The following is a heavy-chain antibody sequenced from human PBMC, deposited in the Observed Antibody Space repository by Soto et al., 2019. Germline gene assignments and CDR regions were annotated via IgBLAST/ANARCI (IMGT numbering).Heavy chain of an antibody. CDR1: GGTFSSYA. V-gene: IGHV1-69*13. CDR2: IIPIFGTA. Sequence: ASVKVSCKASGGTFSSYAISWVRQAPGQGLEWMGGIIPIFGTANYAQKFQGRVTITADESTSTAYMELSSLRSEDTAVYYCATYYYGSGSYYYYYYMDVWGKGTTVTVSS. J-gene: IGHJ6*03. CDR3: ATYYYGSGSYYYYYYMDV. D-gene: IGHD3-10*01.